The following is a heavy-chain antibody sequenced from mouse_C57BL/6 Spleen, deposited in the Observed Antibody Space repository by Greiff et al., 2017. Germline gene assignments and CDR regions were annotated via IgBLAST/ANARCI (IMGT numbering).Heavy chain of an antibody. V-gene: IGHV1-55*01. J-gene: IGHJ4*01. CDR1: GYTFTSYW. CDR3: ARSEDYEGYYAMAY. CDR2: IYPGSGST. Sequence: QVQLQQPGAELVKPGASVKMSCKASGYTFTSYWINWVKQRPGQGLEWIGDIYPGSGSTNYNEKFKSKATLSVDTSSSTAYMQLSSLTSEDSAVYYCARSEDYEGYYAMAYWGQGTSVTVSS. D-gene: IGHD2-4*01.